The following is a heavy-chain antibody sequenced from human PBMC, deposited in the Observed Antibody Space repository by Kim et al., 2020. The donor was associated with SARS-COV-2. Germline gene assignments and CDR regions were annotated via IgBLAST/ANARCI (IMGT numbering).Heavy chain of an antibody. CDR1: GSSVSSSNFF. CDR2: FAYSGST. D-gene: IGHD6-13*01. J-gene: IGHJ5*02. Sequence: SETLSLTCTVSGSSVSSSNFFWAWIRQPPGTGLEWIASFAYSGSTYYNPSLNSRVATSVDTSKNQFSLKLSSVTAADTAIYYCARHPPCAADKGGFDPCGQGSLVTVSS. V-gene: IGHV4-39*01. CDR3: ARHPPCAADKGGFDP.